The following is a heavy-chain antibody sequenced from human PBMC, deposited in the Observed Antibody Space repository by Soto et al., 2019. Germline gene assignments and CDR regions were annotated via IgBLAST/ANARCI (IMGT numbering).Heavy chain of an antibody. Sequence: SETQSLTCTVSGGYIRSYDWSWIRQPPGKGLEWIGYIYYSGSTNYNPSLKSRVTISVDTSKNQFSLKLSSVTAADTAVYYCARQQYNYGFDSWGQGTLVTVSS. CDR2: IYYSGST. D-gene: IGHD5-18*01. J-gene: IGHJ4*02. V-gene: IGHV4-59*08. CDR3: ARQQYNYGFDS. CDR1: GGYIRSYD.